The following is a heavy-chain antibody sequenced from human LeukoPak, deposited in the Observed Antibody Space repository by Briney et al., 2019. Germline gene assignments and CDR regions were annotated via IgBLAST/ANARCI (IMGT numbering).Heavy chain of an antibody. Sequence: SVKVSCKASGGTFSSYAISLVRQAPGQGLEWMGRIIPIFGTANYAQKFQGRVTITTDESTSTAYMELSSLRSEDTAVYYCARDQYYDSSGYSKWFDPWGQGTLVTVSS. CDR2: IIPIFGTA. CDR1: GGTFSSYA. D-gene: IGHD3-22*01. V-gene: IGHV1-69*05. CDR3: ARDQYYDSSGYSKWFDP. J-gene: IGHJ5*02.